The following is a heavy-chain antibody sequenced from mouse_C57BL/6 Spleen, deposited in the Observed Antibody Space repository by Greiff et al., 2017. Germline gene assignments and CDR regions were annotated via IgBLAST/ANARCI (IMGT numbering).Heavy chain of an antibody. Sequence: VQLQQSGAELVMPGASVKLSCKASGYTFTSYWMHWVKQRPGQGLEWIGDIDPSDSYTNYNQKFKGKSTLTVDKSSSTAYMQLSSLTSEDAAVYYCARAGQLRIQDYWGQGTTLTVSS. V-gene: IGHV1-69*01. D-gene: IGHD3-2*02. J-gene: IGHJ2*01. CDR3: ARAGQLRIQDY. CDR2: IDPSDSYT. CDR1: GYTFTSYW.